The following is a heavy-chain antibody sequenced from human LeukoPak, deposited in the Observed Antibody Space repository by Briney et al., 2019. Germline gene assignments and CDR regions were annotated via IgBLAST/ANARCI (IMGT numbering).Heavy chain of an antibody. J-gene: IGHJ4*02. D-gene: IGHD3-9*01. V-gene: IGHV3-53*01. Sequence: PGGSLRLSCAASGFTFYDYGMSWVRQAPGKGLEWVSVIYSGGSTYYADSVKGRFTISRDNSKNTLYLQMNSLRAEDTAVYFCARAQGYFDWDYYFDYWGQGTLVTVSS. CDR1: GFTFYDYG. CDR3: ARAQGYFDWDYYFDY. CDR2: IYSGGST.